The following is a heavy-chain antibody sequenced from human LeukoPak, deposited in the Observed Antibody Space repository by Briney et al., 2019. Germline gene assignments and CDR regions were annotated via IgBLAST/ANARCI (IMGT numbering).Heavy chain of an antibody. D-gene: IGHD3-22*01. Sequence: TGGSLRLSCAASGFTFSSYWMHWVRQAPGKGLVWVSRINSDGSSTIYADSVKGRFTISRDNAKNTLYLEMNSLRAEDTAVYYCARSHYYDSSGYFYYYYGMDVWGQGTTVTVSS. J-gene: IGHJ6*02. CDR3: ARSHYYDSSGYFYYYYGMDV. CDR2: INSDGSST. V-gene: IGHV3-74*01. CDR1: GFTFSSYW.